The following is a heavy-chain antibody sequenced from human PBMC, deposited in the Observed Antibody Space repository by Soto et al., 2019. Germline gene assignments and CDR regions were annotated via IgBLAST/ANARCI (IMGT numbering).Heavy chain of an antibody. CDR2: IIPIFGTA. J-gene: IGHJ6*02. Sequence: QVQLVQSGAEVKKPGSSVKVSCKASGGTFSSYAISWVRQPPGQGLEWMGGIIPIFGTANYAQKFQGRVTITADESTSTAYMELSSLRSEDTAVYYCARGRGIVVVVAAHYYYGMDVWGQGTTVTVSS. CDR1: GGTFSSYA. D-gene: IGHD2-15*01. V-gene: IGHV1-69*01. CDR3: ARGRGIVVVVAAHYYYGMDV.